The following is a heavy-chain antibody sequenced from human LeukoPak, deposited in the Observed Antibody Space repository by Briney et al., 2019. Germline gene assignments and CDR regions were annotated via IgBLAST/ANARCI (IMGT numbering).Heavy chain of an antibody. Sequence: SETLSLTCIVSGSSVSTFYWSWLRQSPGTGLEWIGFVHDTGSTAYNPSLKSRVAISLETSKNQLSLMLTSVTAADTAMYYCARGSTDVYWYLDVWGRGTLVTVSS. CDR2: VHDTGST. CDR1: GSSVSTFY. CDR3: ARGSTDVYWYLDV. D-gene: IGHD1-26*01. V-gene: IGHV4-59*02. J-gene: IGHJ2*01.